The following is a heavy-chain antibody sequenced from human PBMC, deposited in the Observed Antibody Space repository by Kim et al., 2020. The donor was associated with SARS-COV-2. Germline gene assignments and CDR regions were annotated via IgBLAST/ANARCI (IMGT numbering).Heavy chain of an antibody. V-gene: IGHV1-24*01. CDR3: ATGFAIWFGELFSFDY. CDR2: FDPEDGET. D-gene: IGHD3-10*01. Sequence: ASVKVSCKVSGYTLTELSMHWVRQAPGKGLEWMGGFDPEDGETIYAQKFQGRVTMTEDTSTDTACMELSSLRSEDTAVYYCATGFAIWFGELFSFDYWGQGTLVTVSS. CDR1: GYTLTELS. J-gene: IGHJ4*02.